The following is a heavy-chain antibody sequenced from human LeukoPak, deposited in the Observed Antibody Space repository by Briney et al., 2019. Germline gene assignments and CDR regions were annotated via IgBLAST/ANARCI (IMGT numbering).Heavy chain of an antibody. CDR2: IKQDGSEK. J-gene: IGHJ6*04. CDR3: ANSRTGYGLLDV. CDR1: GFTFSSYW. D-gene: IGHD5-18*01. Sequence: GSLSLSCAASGFTFSSYWMSWVRQAPGKGLEWVANIKQDGSEKYYVDSVKGRFTISRDNAENSLYLQMNSLRAEDTAVYYCANSRTGYGLLDVWGKGTTVTVSS. V-gene: IGHV3-7*01.